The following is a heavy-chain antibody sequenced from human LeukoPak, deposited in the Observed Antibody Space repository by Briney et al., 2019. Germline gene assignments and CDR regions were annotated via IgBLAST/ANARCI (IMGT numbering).Heavy chain of an antibody. V-gene: IGHV4-59*01. CDR1: GGSISSYY. J-gene: IGHJ4*02. CDR3: ARVLYYGSGAYYFDY. D-gene: IGHD3-10*01. Sequence: PSETLSLTCTVSGGSISSYYWSWIRQPPGKGLEWIGYIYYSGSTNYNPSLKSRVTISVDTSKNQLSLKVSSVTAADTAVYYCARVLYYGSGAYYFDYWGQGTLVTVSS. CDR2: IYYSGST.